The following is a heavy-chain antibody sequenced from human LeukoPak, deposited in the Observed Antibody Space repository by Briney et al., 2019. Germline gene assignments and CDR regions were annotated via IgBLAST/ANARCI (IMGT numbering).Heavy chain of an antibody. J-gene: IGHJ4*02. CDR3: AKSLGGWVDY. D-gene: IGHD6-19*01. Sequence: PGGSLRLSCAASGFTFSSYVMSWVRQAPGKGLEWVSVISGSGGSTYYADSVKGRFTISRDNSKNTLYLQMNSLRAEDTAVYYCAKSLGGWVDYWGQGTLVTVSS. V-gene: IGHV3-23*01. CDR1: GFTFSSYV. CDR2: ISGSGGST.